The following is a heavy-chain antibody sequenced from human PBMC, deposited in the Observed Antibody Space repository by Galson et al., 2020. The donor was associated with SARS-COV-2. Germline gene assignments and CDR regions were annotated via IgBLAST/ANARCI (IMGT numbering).Heavy chain of an antibody. J-gene: IGHJ3*01. Sequence: HGESLKISCKGSGYSFTSYWIGWVRQMPGKGLEWMGIIYPGDSDTRYSPSFQGQVTISADKSISTAYLQWSSLKASDTARYYCALDRDSSGYPKVAFDVWGQGTMVTVSS. CDR1: GYSFTSYW. V-gene: IGHV5-51*01. CDR2: IYPGDSDT. CDR3: ALDRDSSGYPKVAFDV. D-gene: IGHD3-22*01.